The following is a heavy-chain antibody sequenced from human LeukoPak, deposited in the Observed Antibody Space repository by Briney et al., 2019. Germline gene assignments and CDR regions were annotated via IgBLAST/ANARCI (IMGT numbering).Heavy chain of an antibody. CDR2: IIPILGIA. CDR1: GGTFSSYA. D-gene: IGHD4-17*01. V-gene: IGHV1-69*04. Sequence: SVKVSCKASGGTFSSYAISWVRQAPGQGLEWMGRIIPILGIANYAQKFQGRVTITADKSTSTAYMELSSLRSEDTAVYYCAKEGTVTTDYYYGMDVRGQGTTVTVSS. CDR3: AKEGTVTTDYYYGMDV. J-gene: IGHJ6*02.